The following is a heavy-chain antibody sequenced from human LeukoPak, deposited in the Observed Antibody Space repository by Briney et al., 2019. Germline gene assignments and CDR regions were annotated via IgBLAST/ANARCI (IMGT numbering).Heavy chain of an antibody. D-gene: IGHD3-22*01. V-gene: IGHV3-30*03. Sequence: GGSLRLSCAGSGFTFSSYSIHWVRQAPGEGLEWVAVISYDGSTKYYADFVKGRFTISRDNSKNTLYLQMNSLRVEDTAVYYCAREKAYYESGGYFRFDPWGQGTLVTVSS. CDR1: GFTFSSYS. CDR2: ISYDGSTK. J-gene: IGHJ5*02. CDR3: AREKAYYESGGYFRFDP.